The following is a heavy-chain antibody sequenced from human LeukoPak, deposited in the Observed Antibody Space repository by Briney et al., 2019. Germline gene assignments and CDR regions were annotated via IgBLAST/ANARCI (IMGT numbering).Heavy chain of an antibody. CDR2: IYYSGTT. J-gene: IGHJ4*02. CDR3: ARQSFDWLQQYYFDY. V-gene: IGHV4-39*01. D-gene: IGHD3-9*01. Sequence: SETLSLTCSLSGGSISPYYWGWIRQPPGKGLEWIGTIYYSGTTYYNPSLKSRISISVDTSKNQFSLKLSSVTAADTAVYYCARQSFDWLQQYYFDYWGQGTLVTVSS. CDR1: GGSISPYY.